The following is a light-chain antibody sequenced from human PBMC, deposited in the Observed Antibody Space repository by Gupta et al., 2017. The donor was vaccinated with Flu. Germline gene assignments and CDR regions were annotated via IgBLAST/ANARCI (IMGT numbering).Light chain of an antibody. J-gene: IGKJ1*01. CDR3: QQYGSSPPTT. V-gene: IGKV3-20*01. CDR2: GAS. CDR1: QSVSSSY. Sequence: EIVLTQSPGTLHLSPGERATLSCRASQSVSSSYLAWYQQKPGQAPRLLIYGASSWATGIPDRFSGSGSGTDFTLTISRLEPEDFAVYYCQQYGSSPPTTFGQGTKVEIK.